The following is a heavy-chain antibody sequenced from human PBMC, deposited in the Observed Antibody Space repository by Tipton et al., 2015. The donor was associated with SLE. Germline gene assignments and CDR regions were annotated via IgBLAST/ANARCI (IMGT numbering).Heavy chain of an antibody. CDR3: ARAVATGLYWYFDL. Sequence: QLVQSGAEVKNPGASVKVSCKASAYTFTIYSISWVRQAPGQGLEWMGRISTYNGNTNYAQKLQGTVTMTTDTSTSTAYMELRSLRSDDAALYYCARAVATGLYWYFDLWGRGTLVTVSS. V-gene: IGHV1-18*01. CDR2: ISTYNGNT. D-gene: IGHD5-12*01. J-gene: IGHJ2*01. CDR1: AYTFTIYS.